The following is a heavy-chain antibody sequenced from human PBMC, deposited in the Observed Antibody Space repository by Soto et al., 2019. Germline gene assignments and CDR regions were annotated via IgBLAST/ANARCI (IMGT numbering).Heavy chain of an antibody. Sequence: QVQLVQSGAEVKKPGSSVKVSCKASGGTFSSYAISWVRQAPGQGLEWMGGIIPIFGTANYAEKFQGRVTITADESTSTAYMELSSLRSEDTAVYYCAREGIRDIVVVGAATLGGMDVWGQGTTVTVSS. CDR3: AREGIRDIVVVGAATLGGMDV. D-gene: IGHD2-15*01. J-gene: IGHJ6*02. CDR2: IIPIFGTA. CDR1: GGTFSSYA. V-gene: IGHV1-69*12.